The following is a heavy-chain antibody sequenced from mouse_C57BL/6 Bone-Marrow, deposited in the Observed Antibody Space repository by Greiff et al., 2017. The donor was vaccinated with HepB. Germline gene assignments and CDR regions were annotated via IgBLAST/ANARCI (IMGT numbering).Heavy chain of an antibody. Sequence: EVMLVESGEGLVKPGGSLKLSCAASGFTFSSYAMSWVRQTPEKRLEWVAYISSGGDYIYYADTVKGRFTISRDNARNTLYLQMSSLKSEDTAMYYCTREHYSNYLYYFDYWGQGTTLTVSS. CDR1: GFTFSSYA. D-gene: IGHD2-5*01. CDR2: ISSGGDYI. V-gene: IGHV5-9-1*02. J-gene: IGHJ2*01. CDR3: TREHYSNYLYYFDY.